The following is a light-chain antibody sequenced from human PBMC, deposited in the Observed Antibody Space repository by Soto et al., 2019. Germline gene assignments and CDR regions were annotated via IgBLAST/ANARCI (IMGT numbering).Light chain of an antibody. V-gene: IGLV4-69*01. Sequence: QPVLTQSPSASASLGASVKLTCTLSSGHSSYASAWHQQQPEKGPRYLMKLNSDGSHTKGDGIPDRFSGSSSGAERYLTISSIQSEDEADYYCQTWDTGIRVVFGGGTKLTVL. CDR2: LNSDGSH. CDR1: SGHSSYA. CDR3: QTWDTGIRVV. J-gene: IGLJ2*01.